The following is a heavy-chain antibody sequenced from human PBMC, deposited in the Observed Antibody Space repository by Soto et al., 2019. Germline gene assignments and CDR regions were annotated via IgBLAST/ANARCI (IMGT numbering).Heavy chain of an antibody. J-gene: IGHJ4*02. CDR3: AKDRRKTEEYYFDY. Sequence: VQLLESGGGLVQPGGSLRLSCAASGFTFSSYAMSWVRQAPAKGLEWVSAMSGSGGSTYYADSVKGRFTISRDNSKITPYLQMNSLRAEDTAVYYCAKDRRKTEEYYFDYWGQGTLVTVSS. CDR2: MSGSGGST. CDR1: GFTFSSYA. V-gene: IGHV3-23*01.